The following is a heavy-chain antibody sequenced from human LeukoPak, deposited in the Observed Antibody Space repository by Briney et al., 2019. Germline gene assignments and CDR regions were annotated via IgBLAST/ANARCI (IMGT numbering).Heavy chain of an antibody. D-gene: IGHD2-2*01. CDR1: GFSLSTSGVG. V-gene: IGHV2-5*01. CDR2: IYWNDDK. CDR3: AHSPSIVVVPAAALYFDY. J-gene: IGHJ4*02. Sequence: SGPTLVNPTQTLTLTCTFSGFSLSTSGVGVGWIRQPPGKALEWLALIYWNDDKRYSPSLKSRLTITKDTFKTQVVLTMPHMDPVDTATYYCAHSPSIVVVPAAALYFDYWGQGTLVTVSS.